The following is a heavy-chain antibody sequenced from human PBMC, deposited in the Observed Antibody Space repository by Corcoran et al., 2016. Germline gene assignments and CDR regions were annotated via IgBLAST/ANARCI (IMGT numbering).Heavy chain of an antibody. V-gene: IGHV1-2*02. CDR3: ARVESGYCSSTSCLNGFDP. J-gene: IGHJ5*02. CDR1: GYTFTGYY. CDR2: INPNSGGT. D-gene: IGHD2-2*01. Sequence: QVQLVQSGAEVKKPGASVKVSCKASGYTFTGYYMHWVRQAPGQGLEWMGWINPNSGGTNYAQKFQGRVTMTRDTSISTAYMELSRLRSDDTAVYYWARVESGYCSSTSCLNGFDPWGQGTLVTVSS.